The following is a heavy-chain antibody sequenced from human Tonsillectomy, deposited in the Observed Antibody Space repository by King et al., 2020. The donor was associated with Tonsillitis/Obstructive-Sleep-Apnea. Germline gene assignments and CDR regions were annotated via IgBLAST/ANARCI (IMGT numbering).Heavy chain of an antibody. CDR2: INPNSGGT. CDR1: GYTFTGYY. Sequence: QLVQSGAEVKKPGASVKVSCKASGYTFTGYYMHWVRQAPGQGLEWLGRINPNSGGTNYAQKFQGRVTMTRDTSISTAYMELSRLRSDDTAVYYCARDRVITFGGVIAEPRPNYYYYYYMDVWGKGTTVTVSS. J-gene: IGHJ6*03. V-gene: IGHV1-2*06. CDR3: ARDRVITFGGVIAEPRPNYYYYYYMDV. D-gene: IGHD3-16*02.